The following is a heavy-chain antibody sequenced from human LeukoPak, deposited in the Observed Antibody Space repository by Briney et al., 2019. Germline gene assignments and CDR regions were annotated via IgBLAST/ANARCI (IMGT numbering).Heavy chain of an antibody. J-gene: IGHJ6*03. CDR2: IYSSGNT. CDR1: GGSGRSDD. V-gene: IGHV4-4*07. CDR3: ARGGHYRHSHAHHYQYINV. Sequence: SQTLSHTGTDSGGSGRSDDWSWIRQPAGKGLEWIGRIYSSGNTNYISSLKSRVTVSVDMSKNQFSLKVSSVTAADTAVYYCARGGHYRHSHAHHYQYINVWGNGITVTGSS. D-gene: IGHD3-16*02.